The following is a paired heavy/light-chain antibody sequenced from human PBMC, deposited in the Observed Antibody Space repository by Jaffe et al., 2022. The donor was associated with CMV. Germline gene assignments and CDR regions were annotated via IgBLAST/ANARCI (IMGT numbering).Heavy chain of an antibody. Sequence: EVQLVESGGGLVQPGGSLRLSCAASGFTFSSYAMSWVRQAPGKGLEWVSAISGSGGSTYYADSVKGRFTISRDNSKNTLYLQMNSLRAEDTAVYYCAKAPPMTTFLLGFYYFDYWGQGTLVTVSS. CDR1: GFTFSSYA. V-gene: IGHV3-23*04. D-gene: IGHD4-17*01. CDR2: ISGSGGST. J-gene: IGHJ4*02. CDR3: AKAPPMTTFLLGFYYFDY.
Light chain of an antibody. CDR1: QGISSA. CDR3: QQFNNYLLT. J-gene: IGKJ3*01. V-gene: IGKV1D-13*01. CDR2: DAS. Sequence: AIQLTQSPSSLSASVGDRVTITCRASQGISSALAWYQQKPGKAPKLLIYDASSLESGVPSRFSGSGSGTDFTLTISSLQPEDFATYYCQQFNNYLLTFGPGTKVDIK.